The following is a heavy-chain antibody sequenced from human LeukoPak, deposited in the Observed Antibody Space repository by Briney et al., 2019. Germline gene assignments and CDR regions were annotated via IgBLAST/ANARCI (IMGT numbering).Heavy chain of an antibody. V-gene: IGHV3-23*01. J-gene: IGHJ4*02. CDR1: GFTFSIYA. D-gene: IGHD4-17*01. CDR3: ATPPTVTRNY. Sequence: GGSLRLSCAASGFTFSIYAMSWVRQAPGKGLEWVSTVSGSGHSTFYADSVKGRFTISRDNSKNTLYLQMNSLRAEDTAVYYCATPPTVTRNYWGQGTLVTVSS. CDR2: VSGSGHST.